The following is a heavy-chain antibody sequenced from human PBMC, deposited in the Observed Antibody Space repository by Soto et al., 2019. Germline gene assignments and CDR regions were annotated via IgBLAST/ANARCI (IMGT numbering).Heavy chain of an antibody. CDR1: GGTFGSYA. CDR2: IIPIPGTA. J-gene: IGHJ6*02. D-gene: IGHD2-2*01. Sequence: QVQLVQSGAEVKKPGSSVKVSCKASGGTFGSYAISWVRQAPGQGLEWMGGIIPIPGTANYAQKFQGRVTIVADESTSTAYMELSSLRSDDTAVYYCARSQGSSTSLEIYYFYYYGMDVWGQVTTVTVSS. CDR3: ARSQGSSTSLEIYYFYYYGMDV. V-gene: IGHV1-69*01.